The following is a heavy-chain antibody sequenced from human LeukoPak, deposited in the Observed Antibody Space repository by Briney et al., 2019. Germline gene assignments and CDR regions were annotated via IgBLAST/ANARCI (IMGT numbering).Heavy chain of an antibody. CDR2: MNPRGST. V-gene: IGHV4-34*01. CDR3: ARHDSSGYYPVGGAFDT. J-gene: IGHJ3*02. Sequence: SETLSLTCAVYGGSFSGYYWTWIRHTPEKGLEWIGEMNPRGSTNYNPSLTSRVTISVDTSKNQFSLTLSSVTAADTAVYYCARHDSSGYYPVGGAFDTWGQGTMVTVSS. D-gene: IGHD3-22*01. CDR1: GGSFSGYY.